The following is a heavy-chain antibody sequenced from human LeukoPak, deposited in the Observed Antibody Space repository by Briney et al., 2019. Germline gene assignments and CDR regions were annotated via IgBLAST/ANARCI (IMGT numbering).Heavy chain of an antibody. CDR1: GFTFSSYS. V-gene: IGHV3-48*04. J-gene: IGHJ4*02. CDR3: ARDAACTTSSCYKQIDS. Sequence: PGGSLRLSCAASGFTFSSYSMNWVRQAPGKGLEWVSFISRSGSNTDYADSVKGRFTISRDDAKNSLYLQLNSLRGDDTAVYYCARDAACTTSSCYKQIDSWGQGTLVTVSS. CDR2: ISRSGSNT. D-gene: IGHD2-2*02.